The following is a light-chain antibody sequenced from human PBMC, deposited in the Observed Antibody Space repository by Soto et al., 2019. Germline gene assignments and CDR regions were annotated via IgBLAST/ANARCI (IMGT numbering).Light chain of an antibody. CDR2: EGS. J-gene: IGLJ2*01. Sequence: QPVLTQPASVSGSPGQSITISCTGTSSDVGSYNLVSWYQQHPGKAPKLMIYEGSKRPSGVSNRFSGSKSGNTASLTISGLQAEDEADYYCCSLDDVVFGGGTKLTVL. V-gene: IGLV2-23*01. CDR1: SSDVGSYNL. CDR3: CSLDDVV.